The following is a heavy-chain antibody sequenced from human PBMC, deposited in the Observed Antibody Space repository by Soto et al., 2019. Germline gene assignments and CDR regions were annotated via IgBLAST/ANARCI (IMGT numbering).Heavy chain of an antibody. V-gene: IGHV6-1*01. CDR3: ARAGWVIGVAVIPILDY. J-gene: IGHJ4*02. CDR1: GDSVSSNSAT. D-gene: IGHD3-3*01. Sequence: QVQLQQSGPGLLKPSQTLSVTCAISGDSVSSNSATWNWIRQSPSRGLEWLGRTYYRSKWYNDYAVSVKSRMTIYPDTSKNQFSLQLSSVTPEDTAVYYCARAGWVIGVAVIPILDYWGQGTLVTVSS. CDR2: TYYRSKWYN.